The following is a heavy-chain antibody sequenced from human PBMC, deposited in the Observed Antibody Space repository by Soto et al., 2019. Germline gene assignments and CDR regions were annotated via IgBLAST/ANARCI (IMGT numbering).Heavy chain of an antibody. CDR3: ARLDRDYFFHGMDV. J-gene: IGHJ6*02. V-gene: IGHV4-4*02. CDR2: IDHNGIA. CDR1: GGSISNSKW. Sequence: QLHLQESGPGLVKPSGNLSLTCAVSGGSISNSKWWTWVHHVPGKGLEWIGKIDHNGIANYNPSLESRVTISKDESKNQLSLKLTSVTAADTAIYYCARLDRDYFFHGMDVWGQGTTVTVSS.